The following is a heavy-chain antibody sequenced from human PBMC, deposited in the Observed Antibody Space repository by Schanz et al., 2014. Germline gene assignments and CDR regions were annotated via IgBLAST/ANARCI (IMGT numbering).Heavy chain of an antibody. CDR3: ARETTIITGGAFDV. J-gene: IGHJ3*01. D-gene: IGHD3-9*01. Sequence: QVQLVQSGAEVKKPGASVKVSCKASGYSFTTYGLNWVRQAPGQGPEWMGWIRAFDDKTDYAQNFQGRLIMATDTSTTTVYMELRGLRSDDTALYYCARETTIITGGAFDVWGQGTMVTVSS. CDR2: IRAFDDKT. V-gene: IGHV1-18*01. CDR1: GYSFTTYG.